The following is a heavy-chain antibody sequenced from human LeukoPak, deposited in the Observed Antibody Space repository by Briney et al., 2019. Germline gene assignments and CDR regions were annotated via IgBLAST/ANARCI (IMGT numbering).Heavy chain of an antibody. D-gene: IGHD2-15*01. V-gene: IGHV4-59*12. J-gene: IGHJ4*02. CDR1: GGSISSYY. CDR3: ARFYSMYYFDY. Sequence: SETLSLTCTVSGGSISSYYWSWIRQPPGKGLEWIGYIYYSGSTNYNPSLKSRVTISVDTSKNQFSLKLSSVTAADTAVYYCARFYSMYYFDYWGQGTLVTVSS. CDR2: IYYSGST.